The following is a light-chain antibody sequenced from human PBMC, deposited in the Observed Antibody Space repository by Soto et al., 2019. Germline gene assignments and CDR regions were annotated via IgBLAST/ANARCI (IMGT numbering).Light chain of an antibody. Sequence: QSVLTQPPSASGTPGQRVTISCSESSSSIGSNYIYWYQQLPGTAAKLLIYSDSQRPAGVPDRLAGSKSGTSASLAISGLRSEDEADYYGAAWEDSLSGWVFGGGTKLTVL. CDR3: AAWEDSLSGWV. J-gene: IGLJ3*02. V-gene: IGLV1-47*02. CDR1: SSSIGSNY. CDR2: SDS.